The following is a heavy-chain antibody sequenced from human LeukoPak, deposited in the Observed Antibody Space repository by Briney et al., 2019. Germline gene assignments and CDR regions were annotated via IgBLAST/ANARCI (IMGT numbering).Heavy chain of an antibody. CDR2: IKSKTDGGTT. CDR3: TTDPQAAPPPIYYGMDV. D-gene: IGHD6-13*01. Sequence: GGSLRLSCAAPGFTFSNAWMNWVRQAPGKGLEWVGRIKSKTDGGTTDYAAPVKGRFTISRDDSKNTLYLQMNSLKTEDTAVYYCTTDPQAAPPPIYYGMDVWGQGTTVTVSS. CDR1: GFTFSNAW. J-gene: IGHJ6*02. V-gene: IGHV3-15*07.